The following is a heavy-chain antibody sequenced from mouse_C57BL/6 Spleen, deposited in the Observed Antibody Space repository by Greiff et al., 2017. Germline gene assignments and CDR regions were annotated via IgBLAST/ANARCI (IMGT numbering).Heavy chain of an antibody. D-gene: IGHD1-1*01. V-gene: IGHV1-50*01. J-gene: IGHJ1*03. CDR1: GYTFTSYW. CDR2: IDPSDSYT. CDR3: ASPYYYGSSYGYFDV. Sequence: VQLQQPGAELVKPGASVKLSCKASGYTFTSYWMQWVKQRPGQGLEWIGEIDPSDSYTNYNQKFKGKATLTVDTSSSTAYMQLSSLTSEDSAVYYGASPYYYGSSYGYFDVWGTGTTVTVSS.